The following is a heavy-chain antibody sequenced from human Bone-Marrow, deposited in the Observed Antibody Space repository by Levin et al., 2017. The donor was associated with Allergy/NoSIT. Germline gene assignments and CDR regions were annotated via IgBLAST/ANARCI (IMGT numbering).Heavy chain of an antibody. Sequence: GGSLRLSCSASGFNFSSYWMHWVRQAPGKGLVWVSRINRDGSSTSYADSVKGRFTISRDNAKNTLYLQMNSLRAEDTSVYYCARDRVPTNWYFDLWRRGTLVTVSS. CDR3: ARDRVPTNWYFDL. D-gene: IGHD5-24*01. CDR1: GFNFSSYW. CDR2: INRDGSST. V-gene: IGHV3-74*01. J-gene: IGHJ2*01.